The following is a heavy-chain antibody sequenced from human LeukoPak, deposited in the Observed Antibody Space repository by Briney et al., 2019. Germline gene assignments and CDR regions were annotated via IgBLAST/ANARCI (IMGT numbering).Heavy chain of an antibody. D-gene: IGHD3-22*01. CDR2: INTNTGNP. Sequence: ASVKVSCKASGYTFTSYAMNWVRQAPGQGLEWMGWINTNTGNPTYAQGFTGRFVFSLDTSVSTAYLQISSLKAEDTAVYYCARVPKAYFDSSGYYYVKNYYFDYWGQGTLVTVSS. CDR3: ARVPKAYFDSSGYYYVKNYYFDY. V-gene: IGHV7-4-1*02. J-gene: IGHJ4*02. CDR1: GYTFTSYA.